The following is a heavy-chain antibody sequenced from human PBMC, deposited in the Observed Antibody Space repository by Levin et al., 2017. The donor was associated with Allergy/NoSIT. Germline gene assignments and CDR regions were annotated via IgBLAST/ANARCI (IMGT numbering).Heavy chain of an antibody. D-gene: IGHD5-12*01. V-gene: IGHV4-39*01. CDR3: VRGAYDVRRSLCFDI. Sequence: ESLKISCAVSGGSIDSIVSQTHYGGWVRQFPGRGLEWIGSFYFSGSAYYNPSLKSRVTISVDKSKKQLSLNLASLTAAATAVDYCVRGAYDVRRSLCFDIWGQGAMVTVSP. J-gene: IGHJ3*02. CDR1: GGSIDSIVSQTHY. CDR2: FYFSGSA.